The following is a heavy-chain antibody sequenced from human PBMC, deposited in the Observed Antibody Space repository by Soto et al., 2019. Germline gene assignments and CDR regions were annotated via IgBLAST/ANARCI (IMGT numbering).Heavy chain of an antibody. CDR1: GLTFSGYG. CDR2: IWYDGSNK. D-gene: IGHD6-13*01. CDR3: ARDARDSSSWPHDYYYYGMDV. V-gene: IGHV3-33*01. Sequence: GGSMRLSCAASGLTFSGYGMHRVRQAPGKGLEWVAVIWYDGSNKYYADSVKGRFTISRDNSKNTLYLQMNSLRAEDTAVYYCARDARDSSSWPHDYYYYGMDVWGQGTTVTVSS. J-gene: IGHJ6*02.